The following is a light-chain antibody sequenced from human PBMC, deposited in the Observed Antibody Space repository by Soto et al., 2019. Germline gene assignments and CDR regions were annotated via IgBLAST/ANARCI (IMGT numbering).Light chain of an antibody. Sequence: QSALTQPASASGSPGQSITISCTGTGSDIGGSKYVSWYQQHPGKAPKLMIYEVSNRPSGVSNRFSGSKSGNTASLTISGLQAEDEADYYCSSYTTSSTLIFGGGTKLTVL. CDR1: GSDIGGSKY. CDR3: SSYTTSSTLI. CDR2: EVS. J-gene: IGLJ2*01. V-gene: IGLV2-14*01.